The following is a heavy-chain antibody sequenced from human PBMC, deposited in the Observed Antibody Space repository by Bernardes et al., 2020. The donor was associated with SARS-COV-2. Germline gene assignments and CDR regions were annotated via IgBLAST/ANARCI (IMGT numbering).Heavy chain of an antibody. Sequence: GGSLRLSCAASGFTFSSHWMSWVRQAPGKGLEWVANIKPDGSEKYYVDSVKGRFAISRDNSKNSLYLQMNSLRAEDMALYYCAREVVTVTWVAPAFNYWGQGTLVTVSS. CDR2: IKPDGSEK. J-gene: IGHJ4*02. CDR3: AREVVTVTWVAPAFNY. CDR1: GFTFSSHW. D-gene: IGHD2-21*02. V-gene: IGHV3-7*03.